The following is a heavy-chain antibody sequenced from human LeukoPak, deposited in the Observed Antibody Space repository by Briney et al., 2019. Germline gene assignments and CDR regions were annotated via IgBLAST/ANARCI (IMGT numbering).Heavy chain of an antibody. CDR1: GGSISGYY. Sequence: SETLSLTCTVSGGSISGYYWSWSRQPPGKGVEWIGNLYYMRGAWYKSSLKSRVTTSVDTSRNEFSLKLSSVTAADTAVYYCARHPPLYYYDSSGYLFDYWGQGTLVTVSS. CDR3: ARHPPLYYYDSSGYLFDY. V-gene: IGHV4-59*01. J-gene: IGHJ4*02. D-gene: IGHD3-22*01. CDR2: LYYMRGA.